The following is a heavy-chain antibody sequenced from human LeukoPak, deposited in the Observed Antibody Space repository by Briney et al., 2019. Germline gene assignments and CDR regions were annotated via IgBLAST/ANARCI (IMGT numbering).Heavy chain of an antibody. CDR3: ARHHIGSGWGYNWFDP. Sequence: SETLSLTCTVSGGSISSGSYYWNWIRQPAGKGLEWIGRIYSSGSTNYNPSLKSRVTISVDTSKNQLSLKLSSVTAADTAVYYCARHHIGSGWGYNWFDPWGQGTLVTVSS. J-gene: IGHJ5*02. CDR2: IYSSGST. D-gene: IGHD6-19*01. CDR1: GGSISSGSYY. V-gene: IGHV4-61*02.